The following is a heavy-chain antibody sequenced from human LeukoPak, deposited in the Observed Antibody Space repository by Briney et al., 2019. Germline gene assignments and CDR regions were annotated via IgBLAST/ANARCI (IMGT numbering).Heavy chain of an antibody. J-gene: IGHJ6*03. Sequence: ASVKVSCKASGYTFTSYDINWVRQATGQGLEWMGWMNPNSGNTGYAQKFQGRVTMTRNTSISTAYMELSSLRSEDTAVYYCARAVRYFDWFQLGYYYMDVWGKGTTVTVSS. CDR1: GYTFTSYD. V-gene: IGHV1-8*01. CDR3: ARAVRYFDWFQLGYYYMDV. D-gene: IGHD3-9*01. CDR2: MNPNSGNT.